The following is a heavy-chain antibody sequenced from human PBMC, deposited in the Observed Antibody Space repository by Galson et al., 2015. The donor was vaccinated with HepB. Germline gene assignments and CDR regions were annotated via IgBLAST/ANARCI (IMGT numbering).Heavy chain of an antibody. CDR1: GFTFSRYA. CDR3: AKDLNFGELFYGDH. J-gene: IGHJ5*02. Sequence: SLRLSCAASGFTFSRYAMNWVRQAPGKGPEWVSDISGSGDSTYYTASVRGRFTISRDNSKNTLYLQLHSLRAEDTAVYYCAKDLNFGELFYGDHWGQGTLVTVSS. D-gene: IGHD3-10*01. CDR2: ISGSGDST. V-gene: IGHV3-23*01.